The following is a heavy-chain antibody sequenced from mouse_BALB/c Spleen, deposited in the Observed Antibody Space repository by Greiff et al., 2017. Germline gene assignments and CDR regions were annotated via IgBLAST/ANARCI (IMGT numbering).Heavy chain of an antibody. CDR2: ISSGGST. CDR3: ARDYGSRGYFEY. D-gene: IGHD1-1*01. J-gene: IGHJ2*01. V-gene: IGHV5-6-5*01. Sequence: DVMLVESGGGLVKPGGSLKLSCAASGFTFSSYAMSWVRQTPEKRLEWVASISSGGSTYYPDSVKGRFTISRDNARNILYLQMSSLRSEDTAMYYCARDYGSRGYFEYWGQGSTLTVS. CDR1: GFTFSSYA.